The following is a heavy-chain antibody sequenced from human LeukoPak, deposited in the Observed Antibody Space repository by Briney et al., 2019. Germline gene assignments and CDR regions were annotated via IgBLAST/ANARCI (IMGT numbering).Heavy chain of an antibody. CDR3: AKDMDSSGWFDY. Sequence: GGSLRLSCAASGFTFSSYAMSWVRQAPGKGLEWVSAISGSGGRTYYADSVKGRFTISRDNSKNTLYLQMNSLRAEDTAVYYCAKDMDSSGWFDYWGQGTLVTVSS. D-gene: IGHD6-19*01. V-gene: IGHV3-23*01. CDR1: GFTFSSYA. CDR2: ISGSGGRT. J-gene: IGHJ4*02.